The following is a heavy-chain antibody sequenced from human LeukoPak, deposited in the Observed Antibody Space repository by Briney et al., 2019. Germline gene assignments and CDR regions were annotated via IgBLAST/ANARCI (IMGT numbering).Heavy chain of an antibody. CDR2: ISGSGGGT. V-gene: IGHV3-23*01. CDR3: AKAAGRGYNYGDYFDY. CDR1: GFTFSNSA. J-gene: IGHJ4*02. Sequence: GGSLRLSCAASGFTFSNSAMSWVRQAPGKGLEWVSAISGSGGGTYYADSVKGRSTISRDNSKNTLYAQMNSLRAADTAVYYCAKAAGRGYNYGDYFDYWGQGTLVTVSS. D-gene: IGHD5-18*01.